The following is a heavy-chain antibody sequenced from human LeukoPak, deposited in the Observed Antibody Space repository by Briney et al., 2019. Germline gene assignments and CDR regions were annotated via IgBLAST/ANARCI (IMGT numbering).Heavy chain of an antibody. Sequence: SETLSLTCTVPGGSISSYYWSWIRQPPGKGLEWIGYIYYSRSTNYNPSLKSRVTISVDTSKNQFSLKLSSVTAADTAVYYCARDADTAMVPDWYCDLWGRGTLVTVSS. CDR2: IYYSRST. CDR1: GGSISSYY. D-gene: IGHD5-18*01. V-gene: IGHV4-59*01. CDR3: ARDADTAMVPDWYCDL. J-gene: IGHJ2*01.